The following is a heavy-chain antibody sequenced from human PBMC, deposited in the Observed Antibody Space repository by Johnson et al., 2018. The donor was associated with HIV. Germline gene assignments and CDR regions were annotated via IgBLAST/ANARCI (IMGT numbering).Heavy chain of an antibody. J-gene: IGHJ3*02. Sequence: VQVVESGGGVVRPGGSLRLSCAASGFTFDDYAMHWVRQAPGKGLEWVSGTSWNSGSIRYADSVKGRFTISRDNAKNSLYLQMNNLRTEDKAFYYCAKDKSLTPDAIDIWGQGTMVTVSS. V-gene: IGHV3-9*01. CDR1: GFTFDDYA. CDR3: AKDKSLTPDAIDI. CDR2: TSWNSGSI.